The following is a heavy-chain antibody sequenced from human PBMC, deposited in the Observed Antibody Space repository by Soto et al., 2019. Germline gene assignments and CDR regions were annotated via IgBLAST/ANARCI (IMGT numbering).Heavy chain of an antibody. CDR2: IFYTGTT. CDR3: ASDRVRRDKKSCGMDV. Sequence: QVQLQESGPGLVKPSQTLSLTCTVSGDSISSGGYYWSWIRQHPAKGLEGIGYIFYTGTTDYNPSLKSRVSISVATSTSQSSQKRASVTAANKAIYYCASDRVRRDKKSCGMDVWGQGTTVTVSS. CDR1: GDSISSGGYY. J-gene: IGHJ6*02. D-gene: IGHD2-21*01. V-gene: IGHV4-31*03.